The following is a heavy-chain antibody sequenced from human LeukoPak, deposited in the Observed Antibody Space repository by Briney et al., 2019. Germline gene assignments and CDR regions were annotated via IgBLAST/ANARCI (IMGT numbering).Heavy chain of an antibody. CDR1: GFTFNNYA. CDR3: AKGPFNGVVNNWFDP. Sequence: GGSLRLSCAASGFTFNNYAMTWVRQAPGKGLEWVSLISASGSSTNYADSVKGRITISRDNSKNTLYLQMNSLRAEDTAVYHCAKGPFNGVVNNWFDPWGQGTLVTVSS. J-gene: IGHJ5*02. CDR2: ISASGSST. D-gene: IGHD3-3*01. V-gene: IGHV3-23*01.